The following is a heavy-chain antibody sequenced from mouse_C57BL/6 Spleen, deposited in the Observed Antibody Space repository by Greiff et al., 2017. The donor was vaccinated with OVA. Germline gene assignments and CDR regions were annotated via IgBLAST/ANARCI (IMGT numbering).Heavy chain of an antibody. CDR1: GYTFTSYW. CDR3: ARSEIYYGSSGYDFDY. Sequence: QVQLQQPGAELVKPGASVKLSCKASGYTFTSYWMHWVKQRPGQGLEWIGMIHPNSGSTNYNEKFKSKATLTVDKSASTAYMQLSSLTSEDSAVYYWARSEIYYGSSGYDFDYWGQGTTLTVSS. D-gene: IGHD1-1*01. J-gene: IGHJ2*01. V-gene: IGHV1-64*01. CDR2: IHPNSGST.